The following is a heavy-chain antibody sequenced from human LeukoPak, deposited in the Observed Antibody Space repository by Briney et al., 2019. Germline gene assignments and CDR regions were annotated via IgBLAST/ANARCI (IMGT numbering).Heavy chain of an antibody. CDR3: ARLGIWYSSGWYTGDWFDP. CDR1: GGSFSGYY. Sequence: SETLSLTCAVYGGSFSGYYWSWIRQPPGKGLEWIGEINHSGSTNYNPSLKSRVTISVDTSKNQFSLKLSSVTAADTAVYYCARLGIWYSSGWYTGDWFDPWGQGTLVTVSS. D-gene: IGHD6-19*01. CDR2: INHSGST. J-gene: IGHJ5*02. V-gene: IGHV4-34*01.